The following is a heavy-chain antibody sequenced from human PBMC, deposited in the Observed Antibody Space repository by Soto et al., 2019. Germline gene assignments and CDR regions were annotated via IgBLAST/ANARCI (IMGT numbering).Heavy chain of an antibody. V-gene: IGHV4-59*01. J-gene: IGHJ4*02. CDR3: ARGSSGWPPRF. D-gene: IGHD6-19*01. CDR1: GGPISSYY. CDR2: IYYSGST. Sequence: QVQLQESGPGLVKPSETLSLNCTVSGGPISSYYWSWIRQSPGKGLEWIGYIYYSGSTNYNPSLTSRVTISVDTSKNQFSLELSSVTAADTAVCYCARGSSGWPPRFWGQGTLVTVSS.